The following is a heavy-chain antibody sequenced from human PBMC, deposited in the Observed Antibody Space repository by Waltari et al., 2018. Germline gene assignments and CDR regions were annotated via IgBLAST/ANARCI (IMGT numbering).Heavy chain of an antibody. D-gene: IGHD3-16*01. Sequence: QVQLVQSGAEVKKPGASVKVSCKASGYTFTSYDTNWVRQATGQGLEWMGWVNPNSGNTGYAQKYQGRVNMTRNTSISTAYMELSGRRSEDTAVYYWARVLPSSWGLPVSQGIDAFDIWGQGTMVTVSS. CDR1: GYTFTSYD. CDR3: ARVLPSSWGLPVSQGIDAFDI. CDR2: VNPNSGNT. V-gene: IGHV1-8*01. J-gene: IGHJ3*02.